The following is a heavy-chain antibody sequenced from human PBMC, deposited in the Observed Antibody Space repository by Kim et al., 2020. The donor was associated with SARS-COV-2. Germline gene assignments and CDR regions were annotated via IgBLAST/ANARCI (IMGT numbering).Heavy chain of an antibody. V-gene: IGHV1-2*02. J-gene: IGHJ5*02. CDR2: INPNSGGT. CDR1: GYTFTGYY. Sequence: ASVKVSCKASGYTFTGYYMHWVRQAPGQGLEWMGWINPNSGGTNYAQKFQGRVTMTRDTSISTAYMELSRLRSDDTAVYYCARALYQLLYTNWFDPWGQGTLVTVSS. CDR3: ARALYQLLYTNWFDP. D-gene: IGHD2-2*02.